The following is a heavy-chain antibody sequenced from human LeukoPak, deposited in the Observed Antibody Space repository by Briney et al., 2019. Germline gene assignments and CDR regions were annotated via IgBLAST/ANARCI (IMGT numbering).Heavy chain of an antibody. CDR1: RFTFSTYT. Sequence: GGSLRLSCAASRFTFSTYTMNWVRQAPGKGLEWVSSISSSSSTMYYAESVRGRFTISRDNAKTSLYLQMNSLRDEDTAVYYCARDRGPYGSGTYGIEGFDYWGQGTLVTVSS. J-gene: IGHJ4*02. CDR3: ARDRGPYGSGTYGIEGFDY. CDR2: ISSSSSTM. V-gene: IGHV3-48*02. D-gene: IGHD3-10*01.